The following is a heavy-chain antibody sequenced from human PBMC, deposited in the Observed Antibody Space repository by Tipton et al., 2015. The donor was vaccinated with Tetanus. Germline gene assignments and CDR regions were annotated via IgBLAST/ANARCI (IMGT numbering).Heavy chain of an antibody. CDR2: ISSSGSHM. CDR3: ARGGSSGCFDP. V-gene: IGHV3-21*06. Sequence: GSLRLSCAASGFTFSDFAMNWVRQAPGKGLEWVSSISSSGSHMYYAESVRGRFSISRDNAKNSLYLQMNSLRADDTALYYCARGGSSGCFDPWGRGTLVTVSS. D-gene: IGHD1-26*01. CDR1: GFTFSDFA. J-gene: IGHJ5*02.